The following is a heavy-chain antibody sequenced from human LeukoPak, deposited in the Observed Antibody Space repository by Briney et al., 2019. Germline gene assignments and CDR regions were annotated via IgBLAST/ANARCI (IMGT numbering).Heavy chain of an antibody. CDR3: ASDYGSGSYYNVPDY. V-gene: IGHV3-30-3*01. CDR1: GFTFSSYA. J-gene: IGHJ4*02. Sequence: GRSLRLSCAASGFTFSSYAMHWVRQAPGKGLEWVAVISHDGSNKYYADSVKGRFTISRDNSKNTLYLQMNSLRAEDTAVYYCASDYGSGSYYNVPDYWGQGTLVTVSS. CDR2: ISHDGSNK. D-gene: IGHD3-10*01.